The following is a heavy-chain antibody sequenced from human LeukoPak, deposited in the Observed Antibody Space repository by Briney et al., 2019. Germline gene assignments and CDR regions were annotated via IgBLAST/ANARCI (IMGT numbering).Heavy chain of an antibody. D-gene: IGHD3-10*01. J-gene: IGHJ4*02. CDR1: GDSVSTNSAT. CDR2: TYYRSKWYN. Sequence: SQTLSLTCAISGDSVSTNSATWNWIRQSPSRGLEWLGRTYYRSKWYNDYAVSVKSRVTINPDTSKNQFSLQLNSVTPEDTAVYYCARGSRSAGSGSYYYFDYWGQGTLVTVSS. V-gene: IGHV6-1*01. CDR3: ARGSRSAGSGSYYYFDY.